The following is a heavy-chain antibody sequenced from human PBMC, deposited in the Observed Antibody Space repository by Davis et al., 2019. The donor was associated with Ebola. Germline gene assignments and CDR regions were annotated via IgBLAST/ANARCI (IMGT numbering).Heavy chain of an antibody. Sequence: GESLKISCSASGFTFSSYAMHWVRQAPGKGLEYVSAISSNGGSTYYADSVKGRFTISRDNSKNTLYLQMSSLRAEDTAVYYCVRDSDWDWFDPWGQGTLVTVSS. CDR1: GFTFSSYA. V-gene: IGHV3-64D*08. D-gene: IGHD3-9*01. CDR3: VRDSDWDWFDP. J-gene: IGHJ5*02. CDR2: ISSNGGST.